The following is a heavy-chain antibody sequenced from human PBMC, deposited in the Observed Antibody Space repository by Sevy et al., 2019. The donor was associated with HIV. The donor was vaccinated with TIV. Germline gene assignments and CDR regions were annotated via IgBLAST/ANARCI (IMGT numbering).Heavy chain of an antibody. CDR1: GFSVSSNY. CDR2: IHSGGKI. CDR3: AREDIVLGEDNYYGIDV. D-gene: IGHD2-15*01. Sequence: GGSLRLSCAASGFSVSSNYMSWVRQAPGKGPEWVSVIHSGGKISYADSVQGRFTISRHNCKNTLYLQMNSLRAEDTAVYYCAREDIVLGEDNYYGIDVWGPGTTVTGSS. J-gene: IGHJ6*01. V-gene: IGHV3-53*01.